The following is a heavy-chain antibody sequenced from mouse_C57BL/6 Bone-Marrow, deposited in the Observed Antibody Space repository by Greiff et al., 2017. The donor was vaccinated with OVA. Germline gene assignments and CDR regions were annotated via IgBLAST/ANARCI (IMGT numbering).Heavy chain of an antibody. J-gene: IGHJ3*01. CDR3: AIGPYYYGSSYGFAY. Sequence: VQLQQSGAELVRPGTSVKVSCKASGYAFTNYLIEWVKQRPGQGLEWIGVINPGSGGTNYNEKFKGKATLTADKSSSTAYMQLSSLTSEDSAVYFCAIGPYYYGSSYGFAYWGQGTLVTVSA. CDR2: INPGSGGT. CDR1: GYAFTNYL. V-gene: IGHV1-54*01. D-gene: IGHD1-1*01.